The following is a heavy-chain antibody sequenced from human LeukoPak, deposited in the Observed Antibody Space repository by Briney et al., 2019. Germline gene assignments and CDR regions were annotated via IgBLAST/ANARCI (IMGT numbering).Heavy chain of an antibody. J-gene: IGHJ4*02. CDR2: ISYDGSNK. CDR3: ARGRYYDFWSGYTFDY. D-gene: IGHD3-3*01. CDR1: GFTFSSYA. V-gene: IGHV3-30-3*01. Sequence: PGRSLRLSCAASGFTFSSYAMHWVRQAPGKGLEWVAVISYDGSNKYYADSVKGRFTISRDNSKNTLYLQMNSLRAEDTAVYYCARGRYYDFWSGYTFDYWGQGTLVTVFS.